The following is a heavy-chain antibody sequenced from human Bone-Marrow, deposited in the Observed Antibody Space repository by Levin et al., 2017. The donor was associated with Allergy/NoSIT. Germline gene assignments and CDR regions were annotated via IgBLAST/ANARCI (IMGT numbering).Heavy chain of an antibody. V-gene: IGHV3-48*03. D-gene: IGHD4/OR15-4a*01. Sequence: GGSLRLSCSISGFTLSSFEMNWVRQAPGKGLEWISYISSTGKTIYYADSVKGRFTFSRDNAKSSLSLHMKSLRADDTAVYYCVRDGGWDYGAEGYYFGMDVWGQGTTVTVSS. CDR1: GFTLSSFE. J-gene: IGHJ6*01. CDR2: ISSTGKTI. CDR3: VRDGGWDYGAEGYYFGMDV.